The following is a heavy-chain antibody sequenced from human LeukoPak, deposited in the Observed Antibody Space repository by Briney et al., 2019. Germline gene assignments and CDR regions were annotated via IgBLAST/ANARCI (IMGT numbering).Heavy chain of an antibody. J-gene: IGHJ5*02. CDR3: ARDRRVGPTYWWFDP. CDR1: GYSISSGTY. V-gene: IGHV4-38-2*02. D-gene: IGHD1-26*01. CDR2: MYHSGNT. Sequence: SETLSLTCSVSGYSISSGTYWGWIRQPPGKGLEWIGSMYHSGNTYYNPSLKSRVTISVDTSKNHFSLKLSSVTAADTAVYYCARDRRVGPTYWWFDPWGQGTLVTVSS.